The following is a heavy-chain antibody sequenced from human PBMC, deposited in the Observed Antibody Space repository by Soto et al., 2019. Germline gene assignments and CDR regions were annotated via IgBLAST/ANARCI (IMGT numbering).Heavy chain of an antibody. V-gene: IGHV1-2*02. D-gene: IGHD3-22*01. Sequence: GXSVKVSCEASGYTFTGYYMHWVRQAPGQGLEWMGWINPNSGGTNYAQKFQGRVTMTRDTSISTAYMELSRLRSDDTAVYYCARAPYYYDSSGYPWGQGTLVTVSS. CDR2: INPNSGGT. CDR1: GYTFTGYY. CDR3: ARAPYYYDSSGYP. J-gene: IGHJ5*02.